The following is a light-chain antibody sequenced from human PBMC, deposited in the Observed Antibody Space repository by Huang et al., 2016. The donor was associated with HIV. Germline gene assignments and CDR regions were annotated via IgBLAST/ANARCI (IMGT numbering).Light chain of an antibody. CDR3: QQYGSSPPYT. J-gene: IGKJ2*01. CDR1: QSLRSRY. Sequence: EIMLTQSPGTLSLSPGERATLSCRASQSLRSRYLAWYQQRTGQAPRLLIYDAATRATGIPERFRGSGSGTEFTLTISRLEPEDFVVYYCQQYGSSPPYTFGQGTKLEIK. V-gene: IGKV3-20*01. CDR2: DAA.